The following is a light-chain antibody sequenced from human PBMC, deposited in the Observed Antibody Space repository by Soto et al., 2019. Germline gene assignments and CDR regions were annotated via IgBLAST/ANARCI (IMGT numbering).Light chain of an antibody. CDR2: TAS. CDR1: QTIRKY. V-gene: IGKV1-39*01. CDR3: QQYKDYWT. Sequence: QMTQSPSSLSASVGDNVTITCRASQTIRKYLNWYQQKPPKAPKLLIYTASRLHSGVPSRFSGSGSGTEFTLTISSLQPDDFATYYCQQYKDYWTFGQGTKVDIK. J-gene: IGKJ1*01.